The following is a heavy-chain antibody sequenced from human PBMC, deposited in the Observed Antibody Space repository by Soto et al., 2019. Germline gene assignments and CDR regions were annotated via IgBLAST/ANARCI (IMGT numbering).Heavy chain of an antibody. D-gene: IGHD6-6*01. J-gene: IGHJ4*02. CDR3: ARGVAARFPRFDY. Sequence: QVQLQESGPGLVKPSQTLSLTCTVSGGSISSGDYYWSWIRQPPGKGVEWLGYIYYSESTYYNPSLKSRVTISVDTAKNQFSLKLSSVTAADPAVYYCARGVAARFPRFDYWGQGTLVTVSS. CDR1: GGSISSGDYY. CDR2: IYYSEST. V-gene: IGHV4-30-4*01.